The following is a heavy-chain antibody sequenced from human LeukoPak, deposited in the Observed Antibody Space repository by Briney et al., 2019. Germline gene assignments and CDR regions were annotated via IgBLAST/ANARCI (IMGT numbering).Heavy chain of an antibody. J-gene: IGHJ4*02. CDR1: GFTFSSYG. D-gene: IGHD6-19*01. CDR3: ARGLDSSGSDY. CDR2: IWYDGSNK. V-gene: IGHV3-33*01. Sequence: GGSLRLSCAASGFTFSSYGMHWVRQAPGKGLEWVAFIWYDGSNKYYADSVKGRFTISRDNAKNSLYLQMNSLRAEDTAVYYCARGLDSSGSDYWGQGTLVTVSS.